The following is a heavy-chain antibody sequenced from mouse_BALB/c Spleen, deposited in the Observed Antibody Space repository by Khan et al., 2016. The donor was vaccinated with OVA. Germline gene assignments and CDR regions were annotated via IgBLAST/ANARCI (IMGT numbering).Heavy chain of an antibody. CDR1: GFTFSTYA. CDR3: AREAYKYDEYYFDY. V-gene: IGHV5-6-5*01. CDR2: ISSGGST. Sequence: EVELVESGGDSVKPGGSLKLSCAVSGFTFSTYAMPWVRQTPEKRLEWVASISSGGSTYYPDSVKGRFTISTDNARNIVYLQMTSLRSEDMAMYYCAREAYKYDEYYFDYWGQGTTLTVSS. J-gene: IGHJ2*01. D-gene: IGHD2-14*01.